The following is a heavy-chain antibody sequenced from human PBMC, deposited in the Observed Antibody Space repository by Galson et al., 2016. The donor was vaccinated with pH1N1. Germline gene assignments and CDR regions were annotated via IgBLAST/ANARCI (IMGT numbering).Heavy chain of an antibody. CDR2: INPSGGST. CDR1: GYTFTSYY. V-gene: IGHV1-46*01. J-gene: IGHJ3*02. Sequence: SVKVSCKASGYTFTSYYMHWVRQAPGQGLEWMGIINPSGGSTSYAQKFQGRVTMTRDTSTSTVYMELSGLRSEDTAVYYCARTVTPLGAAFDIWGQGTMVTVSS. D-gene: IGHD4-17*01. CDR3: ARTVTPLGAAFDI.